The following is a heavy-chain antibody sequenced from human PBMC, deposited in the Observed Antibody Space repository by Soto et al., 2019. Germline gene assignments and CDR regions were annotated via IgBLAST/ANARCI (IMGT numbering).Heavy chain of an antibody. CDR3: TRVQDQYYYASGSGWFAY. D-gene: IGHD3-10*01. CDR2: ISFDGNTK. J-gene: IGHJ4*02. CDR1: GFKFSDYP. Sequence: PGGSLRLSCAASGFKFSDYPMHWVRQAPGKGLEWLAVISFDGNTKYYADSVRGRFTVSRNNSDNTLFLQMDSLRPEDTSLYYCTRVQDQYYYASGSGWFAYWGKGTLVTVSS. V-gene: IGHV3-30*04.